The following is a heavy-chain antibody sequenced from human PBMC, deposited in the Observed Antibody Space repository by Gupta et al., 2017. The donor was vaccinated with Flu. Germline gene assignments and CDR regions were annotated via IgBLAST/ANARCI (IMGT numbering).Heavy chain of an antibody. D-gene: IGHD4-17*01. J-gene: IGHJ4*02. CDR3: ATVTTGC. CDR2: INADGSST. Sequence: EVQLVESGGVLVRLGGSLVLPWAASGFTFSTAYLQWVRQAPGKGLVWVSRINADGSSTTYADSVKGRFTISRDNAKNTLYLQMNSLGADDTAVYYCATVTTGCWGQGTLVTVSS. CDR1: GFTFSTAY. V-gene: IGHV3-74*03.